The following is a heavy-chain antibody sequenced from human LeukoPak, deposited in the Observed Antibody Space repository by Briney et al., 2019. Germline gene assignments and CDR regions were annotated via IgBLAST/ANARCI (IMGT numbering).Heavy chain of an antibody. CDR2: IYPSGTS. CDR3: ARELSSNWVNDY. D-gene: IGHD3-16*02. V-gene: IGHV4-61*10. Sequence: SETLSLTCSVSGGSVSSASYYWSWIRQPAGKGLEWIGHIYPSGTSNYNPSLKSRVTISIDTSKNQFSLQLNSVTPEDTAVYYCARELSSNWVNDYWGQGTLVTVSS. CDR1: GGSVSSASYY. J-gene: IGHJ4*02.